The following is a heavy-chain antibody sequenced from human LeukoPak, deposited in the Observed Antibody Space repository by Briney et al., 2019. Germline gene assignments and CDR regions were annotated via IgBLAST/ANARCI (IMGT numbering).Heavy chain of an antibody. CDR2: FDPEDGET. Sequence: ASVKVSCKASGYTFTSYGISWVRQAPGKGLEWMGGFDPEDGETIYAQKFQGRVTMTEDTSTDTAYMELSSLRSEDTAVYYCATAGIVVVPAVPTDYGMDVWGQGTTVTVSS. J-gene: IGHJ6*02. V-gene: IGHV1-24*01. CDR3: ATAGIVVVPAVPTDYGMDV. D-gene: IGHD2-2*01. CDR1: GYTFTSYG.